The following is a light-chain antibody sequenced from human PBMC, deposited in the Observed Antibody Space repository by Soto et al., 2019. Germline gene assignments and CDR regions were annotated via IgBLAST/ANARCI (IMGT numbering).Light chain of an antibody. V-gene: IGLV2-14*03. J-gene: IGLJ1*01. CDR3: SSYTSSSLHV. CDR2: DVS. CDR1: SSDVGGYNY. Sequence: QSVLTQPASVSGSPGQSITISCTGTSSDVGGYNYVSWYQQHPGKAPKLMIYDVSNRPSGVSNRFSGSKSGNTASLTISGLQAEDEADYYCSSYTSSSLHVFGTGTKLTGL.